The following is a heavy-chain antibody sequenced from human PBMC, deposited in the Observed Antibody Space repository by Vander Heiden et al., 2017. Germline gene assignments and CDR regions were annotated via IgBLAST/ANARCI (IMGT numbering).Heavy chain of an antibody. V-gene: IGHV3-74*01. CDR2: LDGYGNNR. CDR3: ARDVGGAGSD. CDR1: GFPFHNYW. J-gene: IGHJ4*02. D-gene: IGHD1-26*01. Sequence: EVQLVESGGGLVQPGGSLRRSCAVSGFPFHNYWMHWLRQVPGKGLVWVSRLDGYGNNRDYAASVKGRFTISRDNANNMLYLQMNSLRPEDTAIYYCARDVGGAGSDWGQGTLVTVSS.